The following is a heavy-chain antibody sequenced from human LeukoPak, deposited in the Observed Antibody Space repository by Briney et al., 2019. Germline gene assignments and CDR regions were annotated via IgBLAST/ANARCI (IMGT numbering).Heavy chain of an antibody. J-gene: IGHJ4*02. V-gene: IGHV3-30*03. CDR2: ISYDGSNK. CDR3: ARGGRWLRYYLDY. Sequence: GGTLRLSCAASGFTFSSYGMSWVRQAPGKGLEWVAVISYDGSNKYYADSVKGRFTISRDNSKNTLYLQMNSLRAEDTAVYYCARGGRWLRYYLDYWGQGTLVTVSS. D-gene: IGHD5-12*01. CDR1: GFTFSSYG.